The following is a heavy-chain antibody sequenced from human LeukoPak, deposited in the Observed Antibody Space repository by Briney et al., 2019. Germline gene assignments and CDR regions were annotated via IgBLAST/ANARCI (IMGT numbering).Heavy chain of an antibody. V-gene: IGHV3-48*04. CDR1: GFTFSDSS. CDR2: ISSGSSTI. D-gene: IGHD2-8*01. J-gene: IGHJ5*02. CDR3: ARDRQRYCTNGVCQYNWFDP. Sequence: GGSLRLSCAASGFTFSDSSMNWVRQAPGKGLEWISYISSGSSTIYYADSVKGRFTISRDNAKNSLYLQMNSLRAEDTAVYYCARDRQRYCTNGVCQYNWFDPWGQGTLVTVSS.